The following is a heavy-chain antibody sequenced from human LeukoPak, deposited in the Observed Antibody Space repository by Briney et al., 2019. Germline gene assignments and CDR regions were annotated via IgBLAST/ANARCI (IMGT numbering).Heavy chain of an antibody. CDR3: ARTHDYDNFPDY. J-gene: IGHJ4*02. Sequence: ASVKVSCKASGYTFNRYGFSWVRQAPGQGLECQGWISAYSGNKKYAQNCQDRVTMTTDESTSTAYMELRSLTSDDTAVYFCARTHDYDNFPDYWGQGTLVAVSS. V-gene: IGHV1-18*01. CDR2: ISAYSGNK. CDR1: GYTFNRYG. D-gene: IGHD4-11*01.